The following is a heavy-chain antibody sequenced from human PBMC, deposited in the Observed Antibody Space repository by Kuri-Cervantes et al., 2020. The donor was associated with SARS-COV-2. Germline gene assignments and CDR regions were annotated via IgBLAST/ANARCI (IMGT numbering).Heavy chain of an antibody. Sequence: GESLKISCAASGFTFSSYAMHWVRQAPGKGLEWVAVISYDGSNKYYADSVKGRFTISRGNSKNTLYLQMNSLRAEDTAVYYCAKSWSGSYYGAFDIWGQGTMVTVSS. V-gene: IGHV3-30-3*02. CDR2: ISYDGSNK. J-gene: IGHJ3*02. CDR1: GFTFSSYA. D-gene: IGHD1-26*01. CDR3: AKSWSGSYYGAFDI.